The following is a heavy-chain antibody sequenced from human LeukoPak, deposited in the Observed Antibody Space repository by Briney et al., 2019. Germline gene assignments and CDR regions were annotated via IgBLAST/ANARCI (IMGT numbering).Heavy chain of an antibody. V-gene: IGHV5-51*01. CDR2: IFPHDSSI. J-gene: IGHJ5*02. CDR3: ARRVVVGVDP. Sequence: GESLRISCKASGYPFTSYWIGWLRQMPGKGLEWMGIIFPHDSSIRYSPSFQGQVTISADKSISTAYLQWTSLKASDTAMYYCARRVVVGVDPWGQGTLVTVSS. CDR1: GYPFTSYW. D-gene: IGHD2-2*01.